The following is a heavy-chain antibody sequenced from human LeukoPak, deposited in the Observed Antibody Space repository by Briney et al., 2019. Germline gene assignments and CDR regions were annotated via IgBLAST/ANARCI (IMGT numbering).Heavy chain of an antibody. V-gene: IGHV3-9*01. CDR1: GFTFDDYA. Sequence: PGRSLRLSCAASGFTFDDYAMPWVRQAPGKGLEWVSGISWNSGSIGYADSVKGRFTISRDNATNSLYLQMNSLRAEDTALYYCAKGRYSYGFDYWGQGTLVTVSS. CDR2: ISWNSGSI. D-gene: IGHD5-18*01. J-gene: IGHJ4*02. CDR3: AKGRYSYGFDY.